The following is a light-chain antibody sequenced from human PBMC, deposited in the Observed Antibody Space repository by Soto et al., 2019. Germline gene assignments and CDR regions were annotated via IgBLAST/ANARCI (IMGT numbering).Light chain of an antibody. CDR1: QNINSL. J-gene: IGKJ4*01. Sequence: IQMTQSPSTLSASVGDRFTITCRASQNINSLLAWYQQKPGKAPNLLIYKTSNLESGVPSRFSGSGSGTEFSLTISSLQPDDFATYYCQQYKSFSLTFGGGTKV. CDR2: KTS. CDR3: QQYKSFSLT. V-gene: IGKV1-5*03.